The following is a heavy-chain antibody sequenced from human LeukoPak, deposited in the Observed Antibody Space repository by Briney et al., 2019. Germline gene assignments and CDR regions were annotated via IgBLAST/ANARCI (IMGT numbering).Heavy chain of an antibody. CDR2: ISSSSSYI. V-gene: IGHV3-21*01. J-gene: IGHJ4*02. CDR3: ARGYRRDDILTGYYGDYFDY. D-gene: IGHD3-9*01. CDR1: GFTFSSYS. Sequence: GGALRLSCAASGFTFSSYSMNWVRQAPGKGLEGVSSISSSSSYIYYADSVKGRFTISRDNAKNSLYLQMNSLRAEDTGVYYCARGYRRDDILTGYYGDYFDYWGQGTLVTVSS.